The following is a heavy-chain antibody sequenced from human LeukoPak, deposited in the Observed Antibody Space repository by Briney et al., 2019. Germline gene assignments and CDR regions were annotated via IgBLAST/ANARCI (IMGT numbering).Heavy chain of an antibody. V-gene: IGHV3-33*01. CDR3: ATTKEARRYFDY. J-gene: IGHJ4*02. CDR2: IWYDGSNK. CDR1: GFTFSSYG. D-gene: IGHD1-1*01. Sequence: GGSLRLSCAASGFTFSSYGMHWVRQAPGKGLEWVAVIWYDGSNKDYADSVKGRFTISRDNSKNTLYLQMNTLRAEDTAVYYCATTKEARRYFDYWGQGTLVTVSS.